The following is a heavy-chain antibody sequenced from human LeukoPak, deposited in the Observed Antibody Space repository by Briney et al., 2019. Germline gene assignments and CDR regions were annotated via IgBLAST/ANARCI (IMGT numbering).Heavy chain of an antibody. CDR3: ARSMYYDFWSGYPDY. CDR1: GYTFTSYG. CDR2: IIPIFGTA. J-gene: IGHJ4*02. D-gene: IGHD3-3*01. V-gene: IGHV1-69*13. Sequence: ASVKVSCKASGYTFTSYGISWVRQAPGQGLEWMGGIIPIFGTANYAQKFQGRVTITADESTSTAYMELSSLRSEDTAVYYCARSMYYDFWSGYPDYWGQGTLVTVSS.